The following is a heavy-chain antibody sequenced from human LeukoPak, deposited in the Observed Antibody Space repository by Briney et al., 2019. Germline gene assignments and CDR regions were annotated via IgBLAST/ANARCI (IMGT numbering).Heavy chain of an antibody. V-gene: IGHV4-59*01. CDR2: IYYSGST. CDR3: ATHGEGSSWYYFDY. Sequence: PSETLSLTCTVSGGSISNYYWSWNRQPPGKRLEWIAYIYYSGSTNYNPSLKSRVTISVDTSKNQFSLKLSSVTAADTAVYYCATHGEGSSWYYFDYWGQGTLVTVSS. J-gene: IGHJ4*02. CDR1: GGSISNYY. D-gene: IGHD6-13*01.